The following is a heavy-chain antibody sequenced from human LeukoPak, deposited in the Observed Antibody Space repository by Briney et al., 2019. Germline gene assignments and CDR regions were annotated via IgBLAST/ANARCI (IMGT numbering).Heavy chain of an antibody. J-gene: IGHJ5*02. CDR3: ARDRRDWFDP. V-gene: IGHV4-59*01. Sequence: PSETLSLTCTVSGGSISSYYWSWIRQPPGKGLEWIGYIYYSGSTNYNPSLKSRVTISVDTSKNQFSLELSSVTAADTAVYYCARDRRDWFDPWGQGTLVTVSS. CDR2: IYYSGST. CDR1: GGSISSYY.